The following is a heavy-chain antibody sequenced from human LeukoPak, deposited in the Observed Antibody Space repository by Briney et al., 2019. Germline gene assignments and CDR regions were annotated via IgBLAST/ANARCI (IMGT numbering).Heavy chain of an antibody. CDR2: MYYGGST. V-gene: IGHV4-39*01. D-gene: IGHD1-7*01. J-gene: IGHJ4*02. CDR1: GGSFSSSSYY. CDR3: ARPRYNWNYYFDS. Sequence: SETLSLTCTVSGGSFSSSSYYWGWIRQPPGKGLEWIGSMYYGGSTYYNPSLKSRVTISGDTSKNQFSLKLTSLTAADTAVYSCARPRYNWNYYFDSWGQGTLVTVSS.